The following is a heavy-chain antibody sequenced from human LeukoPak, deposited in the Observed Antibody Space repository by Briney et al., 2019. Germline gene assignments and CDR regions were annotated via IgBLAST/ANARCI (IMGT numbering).Heavy chain of an antibody. Sequence: GGSLRLSCAASGFTFSSYSMNWVRQAPGKGLEWVSSISSRSSYIYYADSVKGRFTISRDNAKNSLYLQMNSLRAEDTAVYYCARVALRAPLDYWGQGTLVTVSS. CDR1: GFTFSSYS. J-gene: IGHJ4*02. V-gene: IGHV3-21*01. CDR2: ISSRSSYI. D-gene: IGHD5-12*01. CDR3: ARVALRAPLDY.